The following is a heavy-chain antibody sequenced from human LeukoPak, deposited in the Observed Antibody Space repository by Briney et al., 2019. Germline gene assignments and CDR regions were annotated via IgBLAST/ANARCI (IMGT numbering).Heavy chain of an antibody. CDR2: MNPNGGNT. V-gene: IGHV1-8*01. CDR1: GYTFTSYD. J-gene: IGHJ4*02. CDR3: ARGRTHYYDSSGYYARDY. Sequence: ASVKVSCKASGYTFTSYDINWVRQATGQGLEWMGWMNPNGGNTGYAQKFQGRVTMTRNTSISTAYMELSSLRSEDTAVYYCARGRTHYYDSSGYYARDYWGQGTLVTVSS. D-gene: IGHD3-22*01.